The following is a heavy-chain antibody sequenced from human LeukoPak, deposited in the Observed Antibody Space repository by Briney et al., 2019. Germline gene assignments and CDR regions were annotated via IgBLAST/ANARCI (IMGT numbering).Heavy chain of an antibody. CDR1: GSSFGGYY. J-gene: IGHJ4*02. V-gene: IGHV4-4*07. Sequence: PSETLSLTCTVSGSSFGGYYWTWLRQPAGKGLEWIGRFYPSGSNNYNPSLKSRVSMSVDTSKNQFSLNLTSLTAADTAVYHCAREVSDSSGRLLDYWGRGTLVTVSS. CDR3: AREVSDSSGRLLDY. CDR2: FYPSGSN. D-gene: IGHD3-10*01.